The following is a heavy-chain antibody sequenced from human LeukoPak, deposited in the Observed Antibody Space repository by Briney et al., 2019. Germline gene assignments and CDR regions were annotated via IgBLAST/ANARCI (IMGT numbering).Heavy chain of an antibody. CDR1: GFDFRTYE. V-gene: IGHV3-30*02. Sequence: GGSLRLSCAASGFDFRTYEMNWVRQAPGKGLEWVAFIRYDGSNKYYADSVKGRFTISRDNSKNTLYLQMNSLRAEDTAVYYCAKDRRAVAAVGYWGQGTLVTVSS. J-gene: IGHJ4*02. CDR2: IRYDGSNK. D-gene: IGHD6-19*01. CDR3: AKDRRAVAAVGY.